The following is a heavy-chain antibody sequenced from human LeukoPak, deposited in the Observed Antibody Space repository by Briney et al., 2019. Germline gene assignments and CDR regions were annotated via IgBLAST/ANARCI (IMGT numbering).Heavy chain of an antibody. CDR3: ALQPRYFDWFLV. D-gene: IGHD3-9*01. Sequence: SVKVSCKASGGTFSSCAINWVRQAPGQGLELMGGIIPIFGTANYAQKFQGRVTITADESTSTAYMELSSMRSEDTAVYYCALQPRYFDWFLVWGQGTLVTVSS. CDR1: GGTFSSCA. V-gene: IGHV1-69*01. CDR2: IIPIFGTA. J-gene: IGHJ4*02.